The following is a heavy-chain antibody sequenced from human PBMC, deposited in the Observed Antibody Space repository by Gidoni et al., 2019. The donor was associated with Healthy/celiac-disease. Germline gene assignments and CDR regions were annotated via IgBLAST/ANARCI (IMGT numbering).Heavy chain of an antibody. CDR3: ARTYYYNSRTDLVGAFDI. CDR2: ISSSSSYT. V-gene: IGHV3-11*05. CDR1: GFTFSDYY. J-gene: IGHJ3*02. D-gene: IGHD3-10*01. Sequence: QVQLVESGGGLVKPGGSLRLSCEASGFTFSDYYMSWIRQAPGKGLEWVSYISSSSSYTNYADSVKGRFTISRDNAKNSLYLQMNSLRAEDTAVYYCARTYYYNSRTDLVGAFDIWGQGTMVTVSS.